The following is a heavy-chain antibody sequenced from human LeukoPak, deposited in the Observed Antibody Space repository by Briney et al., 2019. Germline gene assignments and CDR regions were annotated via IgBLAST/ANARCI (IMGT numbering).Heavy chain of an antibody. CDR2: ISAYNGNT. D-gene: IGHD6-19*01. J-gene: IGHJ4*02. V-gene: IGHV1-18*01. Sequence: ASVKVSCKASGYTFTSYGISWVRQAPGQGLEWMGWISAYNGNTIYAQKLQGRVTMTTDTSTSTAYMELRSLRSDDTAVYYCATDAKYSSGWYFAIPRKFDYWGQGTLVTVSS. CDR1: GYTFTSYG. CDR3: ATDAKYSSGWYFAIPRKFDY.